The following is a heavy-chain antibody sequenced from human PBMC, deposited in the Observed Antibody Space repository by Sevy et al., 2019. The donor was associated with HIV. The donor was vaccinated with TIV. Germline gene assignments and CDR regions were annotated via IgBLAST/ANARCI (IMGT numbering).Heavy chain of an antibody. CDR2: ISSSSSYI. CDR1: GFTFSSYS. CDR3: AKDGEYYGSGRGAFDI. V-gene: IGHV3-21*01. D-gene: IGHD3-10*01. Sequence: GGSLRLSCAASGFTFSSYSMNWVRQAPGKGLEWVSSISSSSSYIYYADSVKGRFTISRDNAKNSLYLQMNSLRAEDTAVYYCAKDGEYYGSGRGAFDIWGQGTMVTVSS. J-gene: IGHJ3*02.